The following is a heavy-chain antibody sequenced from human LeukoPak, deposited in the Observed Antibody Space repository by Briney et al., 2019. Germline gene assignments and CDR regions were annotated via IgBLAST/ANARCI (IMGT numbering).Heavy chain of an antibody. V-gene: IGHV4-34*01. CDR3: ARLIGWYFDY. Sequence: SETLSLTCAVYGGSFSGYYWSWIRQPPGKGLEWIGEINHSGRTNYNPSLKSRVTISVDTSKNQFSLKLSSVTAADTAVYYCARLIGWYFDYWGQGTLVTVSS. CDR1: GGSFSGYY. D-gene: IGHD3-16*01. J-gene: IGHJ4*02. CDR2: INHSGRT.